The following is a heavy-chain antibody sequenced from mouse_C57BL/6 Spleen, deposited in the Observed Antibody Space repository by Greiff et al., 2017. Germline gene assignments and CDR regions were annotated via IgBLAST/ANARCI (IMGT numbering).Heavy chain of an antibody. J-gene: IGHJ2*01. CDR3: AREGLGY. CDR1: GYTFTSYW. CDR2: IDPSDSYT. Sequence: QVQLQQPGAELVMPGASVKLSCKASGYTFTSYWMHWVKQRPGQGLEWIGEIDPSDSYTNYNQKFKGKSTLTVDKSSSTAYMQLSSLTSEDSAVYYCAREGLGYWGQGTTRTVSS. V-gene: IGHV1-69*01.